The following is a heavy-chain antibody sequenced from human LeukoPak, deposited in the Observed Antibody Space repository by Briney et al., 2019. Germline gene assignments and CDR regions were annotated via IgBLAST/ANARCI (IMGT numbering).Heavy chain of an antibody. J-gene: IGHJ4*02. Sequence: GGSLRLSCAASGFTFSSYSTNWVRQAPGKGLEWVSAISGSGGSTYYADSVKGRFTISRDNSKNTLNLQMNSLRAEDTAVYYCAKGPLIEVAGTTWDYWGQGTLVTVSS. CDR2: ISGSGGST. CDR1: GFTFSSYS. D-gene: IGHD6-19*01. V-gene: IGHV3-23*01. CDR3: AKGPLIEVAGTTWDY.